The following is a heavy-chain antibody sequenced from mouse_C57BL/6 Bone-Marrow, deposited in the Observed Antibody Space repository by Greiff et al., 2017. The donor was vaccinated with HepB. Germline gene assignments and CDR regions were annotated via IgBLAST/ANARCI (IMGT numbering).Heavy chain of an antibody. D-gene: IGHD3-2*02. Sequence: EVQRVESGPGLVKPSQSLSLTCSVTGYSITSGYYWNWIRQFPGNKLEWMGYISYDGSNNYNPSLKNRISITRDTSKNQFFLKLNSVTTEDTATYYCARGSSGPAWFAYWGQGTLVTVSA. CDR1: GYSITSGYY. J-gene: IGHJ3*01. V-gene: IGHV3-6*01. CDR3: ARGSSGPAWFAY. CDR2: ISYDGSN.